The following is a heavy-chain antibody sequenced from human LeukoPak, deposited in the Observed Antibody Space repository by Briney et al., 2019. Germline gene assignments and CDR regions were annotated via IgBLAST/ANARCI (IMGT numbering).Heavy chain of an antibody. D-gene: IGHD2-2*01. Sequence: KPSETLSLTCAVYGGSFSGYYWSWIRQPPGKGLEWIGEINHSGSTNYNPSLKSRVTISVDTSKNQFSLKLSSVTAADTAVYYCARMGYCSSTSCYQHWGQGTLVTVSS. V-gene: IGHV4-34*01. CDR2: INHSGST. J-gene: IGHJ1*01. CDR1: GGSFSGYY. CDR3: ARMGYCSSTSCYQH.